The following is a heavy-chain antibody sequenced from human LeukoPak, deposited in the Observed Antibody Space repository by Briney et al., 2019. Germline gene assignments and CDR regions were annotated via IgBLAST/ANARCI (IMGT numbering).Heavy chain of an antibody. Sequence: SETLSLTCTVSGDSISTTYYYWGWIRQPPGKGLEWIGSIYSSGSTYYSPSLESRVTISLDTSKNQVSLKLSSVTAADTAVYYCARMVLSSSGRYFDYWGQGTLVTVSS. CDR1: GDSISTTYYY. D-gene: IGHD6-6*01. CDR3: ARMVLSSSGRYFDY. V-gene: IGHV4-39*07. J-gene: IGHJ4*02. CDR2: IYSSGST.